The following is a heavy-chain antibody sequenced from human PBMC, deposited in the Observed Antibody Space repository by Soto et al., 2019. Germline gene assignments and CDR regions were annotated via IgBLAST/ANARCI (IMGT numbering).Heavy chain of an antibody. J-gene: IGHJ6*02. CDR1: GGSFSGYY. Sequence: PSETLSLTCAVYGGSFSGYYWSWIRQPPGKGLEWIGEINHSGSTNYNPSLKSRVTISVDTSKNQFSLNLSSVTAADTAVYYCAGREYSTSSFCSSAFAVNVWGQGTTFT. D-gene: IGHD6-6*01. CDR3: AGREYSTSSFCSSAFAVNV. CDR2: INHSGST. V-gene: IGHV4-34*01.